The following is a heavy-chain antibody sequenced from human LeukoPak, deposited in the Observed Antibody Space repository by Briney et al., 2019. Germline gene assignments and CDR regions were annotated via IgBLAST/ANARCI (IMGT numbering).Heavy chain of an antibody. CDR1: GFTLTSYG. V-gene: IGHV3-30*18. CDR2: IWYGGSYK. D-gene: IGHD2-2*01. CDR3: AKDSHVVVPAARVVDYYMDV. J-gene: IGHJ6*03. Sequence: GRSLRLSCAASGFTLTSYGMHWVRQAPGKGREWVAVIWYGGSYKYYADSVKGRFTISRDNSRNTLYLQMNTLRAEDTAVYYCAKDSHVVVPAARVVDYYMDVWGKGTTVTVSS.